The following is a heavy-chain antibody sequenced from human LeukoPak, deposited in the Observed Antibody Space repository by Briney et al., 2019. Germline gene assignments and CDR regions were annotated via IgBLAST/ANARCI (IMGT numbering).Heavy chain of an antibody. CDR3: ARGYCSSTSCYEGGYFDY. J-gene: IGHJ4*02. D-gene: IGHD2-2*01. CDR1: GGTFSSYA. Sequence: GASVKVSCKASGGTFSSYAISWVRQASGQGLEWMGRIIPIFGTANYAQKFQGRVTITTDESTSTAYMELSSLRSEDTAVYYCARGYCSSTSCYEGGYFDYWGQGTLVTVSS. CDR2: IIPIFGTA. V-gene: IGHV1-69*05.